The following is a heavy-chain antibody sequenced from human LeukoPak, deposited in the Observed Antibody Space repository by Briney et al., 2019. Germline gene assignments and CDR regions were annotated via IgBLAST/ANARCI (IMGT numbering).Heavy chain of an antibody. CDR1: GYTFTSYY. Sequence: SVKVSCKASGYTFTSYYIHWVRQAPGQGLEWMGRIIPIVGIRNYAQKFQGRVTITADKSTSTAYMELSSLRSEDTAVYYCAREEEGIDYWGQGTPVTVSS. CDR3: AREEEGIDY. V-gene: IGHV1-69*10. J-gene: IGHJ4*02. CDR2: IIPIVGIR.